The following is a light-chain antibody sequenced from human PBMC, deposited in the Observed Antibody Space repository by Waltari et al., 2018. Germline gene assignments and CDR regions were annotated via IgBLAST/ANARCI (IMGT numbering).Light chain of an antibody. CDR3: QQYGNPPRT. CDR1: QSVASRH. J-gene: IGKJ1*01. V-gene: IGKV3-20*01. CDR2: DAS. Sequence: TQSPSTLSASVGGRVTITCRASQSVASRHLAWYQQKPGQAPRLLIYDASSRAPGIPDRFSGSGSGTDFTLTITRLEPEDFAVYYCQQYGNPPRTFGQGTDVEIK.